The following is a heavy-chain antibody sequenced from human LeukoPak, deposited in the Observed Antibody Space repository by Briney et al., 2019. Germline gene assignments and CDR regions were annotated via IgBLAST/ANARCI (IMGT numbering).Heavy chain of an antibody. CDR3: AKDGRGRTFFGDIEY. D-gene: IGHD3-10*01. Sequence: PGGSLRLSCAASGFSFSLYGMHWVRQAPGKGLEWVAVISNDGDSEYYSDSVKGRFTISRDNAKDTLYLQMDSLRRDDTAVYFCAKDGRGRTFFGDIEYWGQGTLVAVSS. CDR1: GFSFSLYG. J-gene: IGHJ4*02. CDR2: ISNDGDSE. V-gene: IGHV3-30*18.